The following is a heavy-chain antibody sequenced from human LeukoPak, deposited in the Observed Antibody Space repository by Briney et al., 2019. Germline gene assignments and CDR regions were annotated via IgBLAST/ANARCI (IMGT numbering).Heavy chain of an antibody. D-gene: IGHD5-18*01. CDR3: ARPSARGYSYVSSDFDY. V-gene: IGHV4-38-2*02. CDR2: IYHSGIT. Sequence: SETLSLTCTVSGYSISSGYYWGWIRQPPGKGLEWIGSIYHSGITYYNPSLKSRVTISVDTSKNQFSLKLSSVTAADTAVYYCARPSARGYSYVSSDFDYWGQGTLITVSS. CDR1: GYSISSGYY. J-gene: IGHJ4*02.